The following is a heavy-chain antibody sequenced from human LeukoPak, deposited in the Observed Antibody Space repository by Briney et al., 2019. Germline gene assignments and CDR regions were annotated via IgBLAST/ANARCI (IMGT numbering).Heavy chain of an antibody. Sequence: GRSLRLSCAASGFTFSSYGMHWVRQAPGKGPEWVAVISYDGSNKYYADSVKGRSTISRDNSKNTLYLQMNSLRAEDTAVYYCAKVLITTGTTNDYWGQGTLVTVSS. CDR2: ISYDGSNK. V-gene: IGHV3-30*18. CDR1: GFTFSSYG. CDR3: AKVLITTGTTNDY. D-gene: IGHD1-1*01. J-gene: IGHJ4*02.